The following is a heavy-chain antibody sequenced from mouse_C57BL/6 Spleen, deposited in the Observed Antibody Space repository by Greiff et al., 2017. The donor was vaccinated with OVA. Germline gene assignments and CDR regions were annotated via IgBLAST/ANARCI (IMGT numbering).Heavy chain of an antibody. V-gene: IGHV3-6*01. CDR1: GYSITSGYY. D-gene: IGHD2-4*01. CDR2: ISYDGSN. Sequence: EVKLQESGPGLVKPSQSLSLTCSVTGYSITSGYYWNWIRQFPGNKLEWMGYISYDGSNNYNPSLKNRISITRDTSKNQFFLKLNSVTTEDTATYYCARVYDYDQDYWGQGTTLTVSS. J-gene: IGHJ2*01. CDR3: ARVYDYDQDY.